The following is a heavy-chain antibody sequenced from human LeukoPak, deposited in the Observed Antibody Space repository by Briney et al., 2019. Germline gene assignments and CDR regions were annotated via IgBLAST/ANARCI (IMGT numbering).Heavy chain of an antibody. J-gene: IGHJ4*02. V-gene: IGHV4-34*01. CDR1: GGSFSGYY. CDR2: INHSGST. CDR3: ARGWGGSSWRYIDY. D-gene: IGHD6-13*01. Sequence: SETLSLTCAVYGGSFSGYYWSWIRQPPGKGLEWIGEINHSGSTNYNPSLKSRVTISVDTSKNQFSLKLSSVTAADTAVYYCARGWGGSSWRYIDYWGQGTLATVSS.